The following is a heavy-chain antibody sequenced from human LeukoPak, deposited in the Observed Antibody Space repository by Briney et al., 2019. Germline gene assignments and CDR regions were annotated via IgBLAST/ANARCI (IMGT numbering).Heavy chain of an antibody. CDR2: NNHSGST. Sequence: SETLSLTCAVYGGSFSGYYWSWIRQPPGKGLEWIGENNHSGSTNYNPSLKSRVTISVDTYKNQFSLKLSSVTAADTAVYYCASLRGYLGYWGQGTLVPVSA. V-gene: IGHV4-34*01. D-gene: IGHD5-18*01. CDR3: ASLRGYLGY. CDR1: GGSFSGYY. J-gene: IGHJ4*02.